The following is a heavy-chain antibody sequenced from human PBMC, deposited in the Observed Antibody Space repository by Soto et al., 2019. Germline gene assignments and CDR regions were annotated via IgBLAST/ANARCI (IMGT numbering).Heavy chain of an antibody. V-gene: IGHV4-31*03. Sequence: QVQLQESGPGLVKPSQTLSLTCSVSGGSITSGGYYWNWLRQHPGKGLEWIGYIYYGGITYYNPTLKSRIPISVATSKNQFSLKLSAANAAATAMYYCARGIWVRGIIGFNWFDPWGQGTLVTVSS. J-gene: IGHJ5*02. CDR1: GGSITSGGYY. CDR3: ARGIWVRGIIGFNWFDP. CDR2: IYYGGIT. D-gene: IGHD3-10*01.